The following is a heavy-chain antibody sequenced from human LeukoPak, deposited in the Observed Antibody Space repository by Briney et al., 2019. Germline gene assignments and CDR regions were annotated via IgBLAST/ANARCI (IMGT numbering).Heavy chain of an antibody. Sequence: GGSLRLSCAASGFTFSSYWMHWVRQAPGKGLVWVSRINSEGSSTSYADSVKGRFTISRDNAKNTLYLQMNSLRGEDTAVYYCATYSSSWHAIDYWGQGTLVTVSS. D-gene: IGHD6-13*01. CDR2: INSEGSST. J-gene: IGHJ4*02. V-gene: IGHV3-74*01. CDR3: ATYSSSWHAIDY. CDR1: GFTFSSYW.